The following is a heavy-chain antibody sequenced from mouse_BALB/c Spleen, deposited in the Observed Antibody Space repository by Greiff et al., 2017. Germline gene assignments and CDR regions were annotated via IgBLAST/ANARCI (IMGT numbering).Heavy chain of an antibody. CDR3: ARRNDRSYRYFDV. D-gene: IGHD3-2*01. CDR1: GYAFTNYW. J-gene: IGHJ1*01. V-gene: IGHV1-63*01. CDR2: IYPGSGNT. Sequence: QVQLQQSGAELVRPGTSVKISCKASGYAFTNYWLGWVKQRPGHGLEWIGDIYPGSGNTYYNEKFKGKATLTADKSSSTAYMQLSSLTSDDSAVYFCARRNDRSYRYFDVWGAGTTVTVSS.